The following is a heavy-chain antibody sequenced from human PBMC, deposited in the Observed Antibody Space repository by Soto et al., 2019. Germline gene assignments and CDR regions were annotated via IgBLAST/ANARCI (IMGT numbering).Heavy chain of an antibody. CDR3: ARVDPGATGYYGMDV. CDR1: GFTFSSYA. CDR2: ISGSGGST. V-gene: IGHV3-23*01. J-gene: IGHJ6*02. Sequence: EVQLLESGGGLVQPGGALRLSCAASGFTFSSYAMSWVRQAPGKGLEWVSAISGSGGSTYYADSVKGRFTISRDNSKNTLYLQMNSLRAEDTAVYYCARVDPGATGYYGMDVWGQGTTVTVSS. D-gene: IGHD1-26*01.